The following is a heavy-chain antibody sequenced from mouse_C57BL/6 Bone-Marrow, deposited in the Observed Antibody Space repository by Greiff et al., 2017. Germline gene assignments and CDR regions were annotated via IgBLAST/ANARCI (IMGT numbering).Heavy chain of an antibody. V-gene: IGHV5-15*01. J-gene: IGHJ4*01. CDR3: ARLWLRRWAMDY. Sequence: EVHLVESGGGLVQPGGSLKLSCAASGFTFSDYGMAWVRQAPRKGPEWVAFISNLAYSIYYADTVTGRFTISRENAKNTLYLEMSRLRSEDTAMYYCARLWLRRWAMDYWGQGTSVTVSS. CDR2: ISNLAYSI. D-gene: IGHD2-2*01. CDR1: GFTFSDYG.